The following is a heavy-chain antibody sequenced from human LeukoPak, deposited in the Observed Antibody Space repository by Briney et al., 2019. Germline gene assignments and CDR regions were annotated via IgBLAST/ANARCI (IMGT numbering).Heavy chain of an antibody. CDR3: ARVKRLPNWGYYYYYYMDV. D-gene: IGHD7-27*01. V-gene: IGHV3-21*01. CDR2: ISSSSSYI. CDR1: GFTFSSYA. J-gene: IGHJ6*03. Sequence: GRSLRLSCAASGFTFSSYAMSWVRQAPGKGLEWVSSISSSSSYIYYADSVKGRFTISRDNAKNSLYLQMNSLRAEDTAVYYCARVKRLPNWGYYYYYYMDVWGKGTTVTVSS.